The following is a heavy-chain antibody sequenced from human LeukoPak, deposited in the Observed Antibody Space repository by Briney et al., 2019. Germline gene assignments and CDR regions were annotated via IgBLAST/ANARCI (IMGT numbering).Heavy chain of an antibody. CDR3: ARVDSSGSDAFDI. V-gene: IGHV4-39*01. CDR2: IYYSGST. J-gene: IGHJ3*02. Sequence: SETLSLTCTVSGGSISSSSYYWGWIRRPPGKGLEWIGSIYYSGSTYYNPSLKSRVTISVDTSKNQFSLKLSSVTAADTAVYYCARVDSSGSDAFDIWGQGTMVTVSS. CDR1: GGSISSSSYY. D-gene: IGHD3-22*01.